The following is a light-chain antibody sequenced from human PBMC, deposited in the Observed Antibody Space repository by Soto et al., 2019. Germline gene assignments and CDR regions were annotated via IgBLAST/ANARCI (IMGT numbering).Light chain of an antibody. J-gene: IGKJ3*01. CDR3: QHRSNWPPEVT. V-gene: IGKV3-11*01. Sequence: EIVLTQSPDTLSLSPGERATLSCRASQSVSSSLAWYQQKPGQAPRLLIYDASNRATGIPARFSGSGSGTDFTLTISSLEPEDFAGYYCQHRSNWPPEVTFGPGTKVDIK. CDR1: QSVSSS. CDR2: DAS.